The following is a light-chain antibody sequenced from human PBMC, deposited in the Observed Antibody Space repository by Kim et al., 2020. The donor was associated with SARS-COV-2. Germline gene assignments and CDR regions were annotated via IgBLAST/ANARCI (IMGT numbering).Light chain of an antibody. CDR2: YDS. CDR1: NIGSKS. CDR3: QVWDSSSDHSWV. J-gene: IGLJ3*02. Sequence: SYELTQPPSVSVAPGKTARITCGGNNIGSKSVHWYQQKPGKAPVLVIYYDSDRPSGIPERFSGSNSGNTATLTISRVEAGDAADYYCQVWDSSSDHSWVFGGGTQLTVL. V-gene: IGLV3-21*04.